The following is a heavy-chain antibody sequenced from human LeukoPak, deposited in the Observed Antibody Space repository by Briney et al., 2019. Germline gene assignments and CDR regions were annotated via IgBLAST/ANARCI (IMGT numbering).Heavy chain of an antibody. CDR1: GYSFTSYW. Sequence: GESLKISCKGSGYSFTSYWISWVRQMPGKGLEWMGIIYPGDSDTRYSPSFQGQVTISADKSISTAYLQWSSLKASDTAMYYCARTQTRTSHPNDYWGQGTLVTVSS. CDR2: IYPGDSDT. CDR3: ARTQTRTSHPNDY. D-gene: IGHD3-16*01. J-gene: IGHJ4*02. V-gene: IGHV5-51*01.